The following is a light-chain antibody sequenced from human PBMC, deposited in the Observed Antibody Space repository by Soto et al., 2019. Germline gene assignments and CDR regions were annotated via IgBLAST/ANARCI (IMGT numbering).Light chain of an antibody. Sequence: QSALTQPASVSGSPGQSITISCTGTSSNVGDYNYVSWYQQHPGKAPKLLIFEARHRPSGVSNRFSGSKSANPASLTISGLQAEDEADYYCTSYTTSSTLYVFGTGTKVTVL. CDR3: TSYTTSSTLYV. J-gene: IGLJ1*01. CDR1: SSNVGDYNY. V-gene: IGLV2-14*01. CDR2: EAR.